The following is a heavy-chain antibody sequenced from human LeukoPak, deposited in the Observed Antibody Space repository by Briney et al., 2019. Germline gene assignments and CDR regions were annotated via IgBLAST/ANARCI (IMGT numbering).Heavy chain of an antibody. CDR2: IYHSGGS. J-gene: IGHJ6*03. V-gene: IGHV4-38-2*02. CDR1: GYSITSGYY. D-gene: IGHD2-2*01. Sequence: SETLSLTCTVSGYSITSGYYWGWVRQPPGEGLEWVGSIYHSGGSFYNPSLKSRVTISVDTSKNQFSLRLSSVTAADTAVYYCARTDCSSTSCYLEMDYMDVWGKGTTVTVSS. CDR3: ARTDCSSTSCYLEMDYMDV.